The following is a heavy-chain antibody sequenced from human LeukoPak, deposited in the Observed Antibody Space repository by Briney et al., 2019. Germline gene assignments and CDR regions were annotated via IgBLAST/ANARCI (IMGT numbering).Heavy chain of an antibody. D-gene: IGHD3-10*01. Sequence: GGSLRLSCAASGFTFTGYAMSWVRQVPGKGLEWVANIKQDGSEKYYVDSVKGRFTISRDNAKNSLYLQMNSLRAEDTAVYYCARRNYYGFIDYWGQGTLVTVSS. J-gene: IGHJ4*02. V-gene: IGHV3-7*01. CDR1: GFTFTGYA. CDR3: ARRNYYGFIDY. CDR2: IKQDGSEK.